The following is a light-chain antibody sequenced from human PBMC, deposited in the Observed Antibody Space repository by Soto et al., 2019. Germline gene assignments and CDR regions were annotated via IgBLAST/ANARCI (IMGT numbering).Light chain of an antibody. CDR2: EVT. CDR1: SSDVGGYNY. V-gene: IGLV2-8*01. CDR3: SSFAGGGNPVL. J-gene: IGLJ2*01. Sequence: QSALTQPPSASGSLGQSVNISCTGTSSDVGGYNYVSWHQQHPGKAPKVMIYEVTKRPPGVPDRFYGSKSGNTASLTVSGLQAEDEADYYCSSFAGGGNPVLLGGGTKLTVL.